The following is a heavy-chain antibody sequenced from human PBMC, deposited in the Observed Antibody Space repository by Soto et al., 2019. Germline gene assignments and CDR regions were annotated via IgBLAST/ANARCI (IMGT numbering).Heavy chain of an antibody. J-gene: IGHJ3*02. CDR3: VRERAGTTNFPQDTLDI. Sequence: QVQLVESGGGLVRPGGSLRLSCEASGFSFDSHYMAWIRQDPGKGLERISHIDMNGHITYYADSVKGRLTISRDKGRNSLFLERNILRAEYPAVYFCVRERAGTTNFPQDTLDIWRQGTMVTVS. CDR2: IDMNGHIT. V-gene: IGHV3-11*01. D-gene: IGHD1-1*01. CDR1: GFSFDSHY.